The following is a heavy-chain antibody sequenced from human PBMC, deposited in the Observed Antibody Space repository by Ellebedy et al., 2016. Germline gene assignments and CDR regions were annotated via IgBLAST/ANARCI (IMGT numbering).Heavy chain of an antibody. Sequence: GSLRLXCTVSGGSMFSYYWSWIRQPPGKGLEWIGYIYHSGGTKYNPSLRSRIAISIDSSKTHFSLRLTSVTAADTAVYYCARAVGYGDLHAFDIWGQGTMVTVSS. D-gene: IGHD4-17*01. CDR3: ARAVGYGDLHAFDI. V-gene: IGHV4-4*09. CDR2: IYHSGGT. J-gene: IGHJ3*02. CDR1: GGSMFSYY.